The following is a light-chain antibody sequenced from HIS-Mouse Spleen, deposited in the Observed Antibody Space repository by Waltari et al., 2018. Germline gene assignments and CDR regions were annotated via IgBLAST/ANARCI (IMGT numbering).Light chain of an antibody. CDR2: DDS. CDR3: QVWDSSSDRV. J-gene: IGLJ1*01. CDR1: NIGSKS. Sequence: SYVLTQPPSVSVAPGQTARITCGGNNIGSKSVHWYQQKPGQAPVLVVYDDSDRPSWIPERFACSNSGNTAPLTISRVEAGDEADYYCQVWDSSSDRVFGTGTKVTVL. V-gene: IGLV3-21*02.